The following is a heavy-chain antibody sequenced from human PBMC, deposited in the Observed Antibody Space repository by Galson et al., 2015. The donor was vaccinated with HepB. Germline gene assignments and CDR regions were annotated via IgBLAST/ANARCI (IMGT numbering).Heavy chain of an antibody. D-gene: IGHD2-2*01. V-gene: IGHV3-21*01. J-gene: IGHJ6*02. CDR1: GFTFSSYS. Sequence: SLRLSCAASGFTFSSYSMNWVRQAPGKGLEWVSSISSSSSYIYYADSVKGRFTISRDNAKNSLYLQMNSLRAEDTAVYYCTRHGDLRGVVVPAAPYYYYYGMDVWGQGTTVTVSS. CDR2: ISSSSSYI. CDR3: TRHGDLRGVVVPAAPYYYYYGMDV.